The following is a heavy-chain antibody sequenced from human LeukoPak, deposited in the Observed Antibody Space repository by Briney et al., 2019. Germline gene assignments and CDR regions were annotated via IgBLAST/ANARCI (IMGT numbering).Heavy chain of an antibody. CDR1: GFTFSSYA. CDR3: ARERDGYF. J-gene: IGHJ4*02. Sequence: PGGSLRLSCAASGFTFSSYAMSWVRQAPGKGLEWVSGITGSGGGRGGNTYYADSVKGRFTISRDNSKNTLYLQMNSLRAEDTAVYYCARERDGYFWGQGTLVTVSS. D-gene: IGHD5-24*01. CDR2: ITGSGGGRGGNT. V-gene: IGHV3-23*01.